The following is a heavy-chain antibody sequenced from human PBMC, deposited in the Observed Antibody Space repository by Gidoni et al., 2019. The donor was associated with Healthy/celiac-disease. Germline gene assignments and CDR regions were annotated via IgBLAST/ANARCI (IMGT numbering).Heavy chain of an antibody. D-gene: IGHD6-19*01. V-gene: IGHV4-38-2*02. Sequence: QVQLQESGPGLVKPSETLSLTCTVSGYSISRDYYWGWIRQPPGKGLEWIGSIYHSGSTYYNPSLKSRVTISVDTSKNQFSRRLSSVTAADTAVYYCARDRDTRIAVAGATNFFDYWGQGTLVTVSS. J-gene: IGHJ4*02. CDR3: ARDRDTRIAVAGATNFFDY. CDR1: GYSISRDYY. CDR2: IYHSGST.